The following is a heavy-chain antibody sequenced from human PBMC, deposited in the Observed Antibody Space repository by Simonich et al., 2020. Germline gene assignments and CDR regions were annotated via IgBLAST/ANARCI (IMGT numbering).Heavy chain of an antibody. V-gene: IGHV4-38-2*01. CDR1: GYSISSGYY. D-gene: IGHD6-13*01. CDR2: IYHSGST. CDR3: ARVGYSNYYYYGMDV. J-gene: IGHJ6*02. Sequence: QVQLQESGPGLVKPSETLSLTCAVSGYSISSGYYWGWIRQPPGKGLEWIGSIYHSGSTYYNPSLKSRATSSVATSKNQFSLKLSSVTAADTAVYYCARVGYSNYYYYGMDVWGQGTTVTVSS.